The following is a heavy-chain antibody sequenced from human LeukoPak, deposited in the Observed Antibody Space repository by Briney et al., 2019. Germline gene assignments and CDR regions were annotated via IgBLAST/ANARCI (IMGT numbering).Heavy chain of an antibody. V-gene: IGHV3-23*01. CDR2: MSDIGPNT. J-gene: IGHJ3*01. Sequence: GGSLRLFRAASGFTVTDYAMTWIRQSPGKGLEWVSSMSDIGPNTYYADSVKGRFTISRDTSKNTLFLQMNSLRAGDTALYYCARRLSLRFDAFAVWGPGTVVTVSS. CDR1: GFTVTDYA. D-gene: IGHD3-3*01. CDR3: ARRLSLRFDAFAV.